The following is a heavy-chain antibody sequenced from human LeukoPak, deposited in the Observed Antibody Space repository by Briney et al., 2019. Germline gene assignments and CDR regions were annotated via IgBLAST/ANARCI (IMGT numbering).Heavy chain of an antibody. V-gene: IGHV3-74*01. CDR2: INSDGTTT. J-gene: IGHJ3*02. CDR3: ARGRGAANDAFDI. CDR1: GFTLSTYW. Sequence: GGSLRLSCAASGFTLSTYWMHWVRQAPGKGLVWVSRINSDGTTTTYADSVKGRFTISRHNSKNTLYLQMNSLRADDTAVYYCARGRGAANDAFDIWGQGTMVTVSS. D-gene: IGHD3-10*01.